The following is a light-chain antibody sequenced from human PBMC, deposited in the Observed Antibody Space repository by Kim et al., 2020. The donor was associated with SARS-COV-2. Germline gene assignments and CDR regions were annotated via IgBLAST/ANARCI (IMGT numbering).Light chain of an antibody. CDR1: LSVGSMY. CDR2: GAT. V-gene: IGKV3-20*01. CDR3: QYYGTSRT. J-gene: IGKJ3*01. Sequence: PSERATRPGRASLSVGSMYLDWYKQKPGQAPRLFIYGATSRATGNPDRFSGSGTETDFTLSISRLEADDMAVYYCQYYGTSRTFGPGTKVDIK.